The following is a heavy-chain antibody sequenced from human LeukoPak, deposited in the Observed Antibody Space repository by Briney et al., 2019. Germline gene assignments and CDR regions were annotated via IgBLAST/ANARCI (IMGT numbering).Heavy chain of an antibody. CDR2: IWHDGSAE. CDR3: ARDYRGGWSGYLDY. D-gene: IGHD6-19*01. CDR1: GFIFSGSG. J-gene: IGHJ4*02. Sequence: GRALRLSCVASGFIFSGSGMYWVRQAPGMGLEWVAVIWHDGSAEFYADSVKGRFSISRDNSKSTVYLQMNSLRVEDTALYYCARDYRGGWSGYLDYWGQGILVTVSS. V-gene: IGHV3-33*07.